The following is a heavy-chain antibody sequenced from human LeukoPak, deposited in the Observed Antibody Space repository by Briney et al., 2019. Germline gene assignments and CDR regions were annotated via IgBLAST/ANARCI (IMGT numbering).Heavy chain of an antibody. V-gene: IGHV3-43D*03. Sequence: PGGSLRLSCAASGFTFDEHALHWVRQAPGKGLEWVSPISWDGGSTYYADSVRGRFTISRDNTKNSLYLQMNSLRTEDTALYYCAKGIREGPSVRFYYYYMDVWGKGTTVTVSS. D-gene: IGHD4-17*01. CDR3: AKGIREGPSVRFYYYYMDV. CDR1: GFTFDEHA. CDR2: ISWDGGST. J-gene: IGHJ6*03.